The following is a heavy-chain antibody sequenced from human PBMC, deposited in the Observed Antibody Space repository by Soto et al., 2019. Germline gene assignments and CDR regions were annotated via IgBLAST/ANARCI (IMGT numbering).Heavy chain of an antibody. Sequence: QLQLQESGSGLVKPSQTLSLTCAVSGGSISSGGYSWSWIRQPPGKGLEWIGYIYRSGSTYYNPSHKSRVTIPVDRSKNQFSLKLSSVTAADTAVYYCARAYYDILTGSPDAFDIWGQGTMVTVSS. CDR1: GGSISSGGYS. CDR2: IYRSGST. D-gene: IGHD3-9*01. CDR3: ARAYYDILTGSPDAFDI. V-gene: IGHV4-30-2*01. J-gene: IGHJ3*02.